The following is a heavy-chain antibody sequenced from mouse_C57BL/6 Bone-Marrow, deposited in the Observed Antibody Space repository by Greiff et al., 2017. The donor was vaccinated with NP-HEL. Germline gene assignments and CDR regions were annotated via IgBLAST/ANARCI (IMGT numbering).Heavy chain of an antibody. CDR3: ARYPYYSNSYYFDY. D-gene: IGHD2-5*01. V-gene: IGHV7-3*01. CDR1: GFTFTDYY. J-gene: IGHJ2*01. CDR2: IRNKANGYTT. Sequence: EVMLVESGGGLVQPGGSLSLSCAASGFTFTDYYMSWVRQPPGKALEWLGFIRNKANGYTTEYSASVKGRFTISRDNSQSILYLQMNARRAEDSATYYCARYPYYSNSYYFDYWGQGTTLTVSS.